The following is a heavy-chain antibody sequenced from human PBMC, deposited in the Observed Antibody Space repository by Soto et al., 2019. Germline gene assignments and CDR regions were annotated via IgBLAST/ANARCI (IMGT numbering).Heavy chain of an antibody. CDR3: ARVSGSYYYGMDV. Sequence: QVQLQESGPGLVKPSGTLSLTCAVSGGSISSSNCWSWVRQPPGKGLEWIGEIYHSGSNNFNPSLKSRVTISVDKSKNQFSLKLNSVTAADTAVYYCARVSGSYYYGMDVWGQGTTVTVSS. CDR1: GGSISSSNC. CDR2: IYHSGSN. V-gene: IGHV4-4*02. J-gene: IGHJ6*02.